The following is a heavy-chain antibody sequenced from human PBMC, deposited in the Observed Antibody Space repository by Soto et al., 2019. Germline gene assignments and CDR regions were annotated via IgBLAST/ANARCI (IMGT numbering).Heavy chain of an antibody. CDR2: IWFDGTRE. J-gene: IGHJ3*02. CDR1: GFTFSNSY. Sequence: GGSLRLSCAASGFTFSNSYMNWVRQAPGKGLEWVALIWFDGTRENYADSVKGRFTISRDTSKNTLYLQMNSLRAEDTAVYYCAKADSYVYAFDIWGQGTMVTVSS. CDR3: AKADSYVYAFDI. D-gene: IGHD5-18*01. V-gene: IGHV3-33*03.